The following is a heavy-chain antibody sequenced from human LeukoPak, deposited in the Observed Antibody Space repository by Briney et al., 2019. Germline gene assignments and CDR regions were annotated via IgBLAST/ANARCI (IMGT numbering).Heavy chain of an antibody. CDR1: GFTFSSYS. D-gene: IGHD6-19*01. CDR3: ARVRIAVAGEPTYYFDY. J-gene: IGHJ4*02. V-gene: IGHV3-48*04. Sequence: QAGGSLRLSCAASGFTFSSYSMNWVRQAPGKGLEWVSYISSSSSTIYYADSVKGRFTISRDSAKNSLYLQMNSLRAEDTAVYYCARVRIAVAGEPTYYFDYWGQGTLVTVSS. CDR2: ISSSSSTI.